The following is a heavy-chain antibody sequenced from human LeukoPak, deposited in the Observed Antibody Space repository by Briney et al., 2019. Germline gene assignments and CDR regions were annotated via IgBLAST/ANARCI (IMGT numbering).Heavy chain of an antibody. J-gene: IGHJ3*01. Sequence: SETLSLTCTVSGGSISSASYFWGWIRQPPGKGLEWIGTLYYSGSTYYSASLKSRVTISGDTSRNQFSLRLSSVNAADTAVYYCAKAGVRYSDSSALYAFDFWGPGTMVTVSS. CDR2: LYYSGST. V-gene: IGHV4-39*01. CDR1: GGSISSASYF. CDR3: AKAGVRYSDSSALYAFDF. D-gene: IGHD3-22*01.